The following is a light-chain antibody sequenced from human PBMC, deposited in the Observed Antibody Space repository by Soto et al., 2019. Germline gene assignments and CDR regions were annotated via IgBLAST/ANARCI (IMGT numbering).Light chain of an antibody. CDR1: QASSNY. Sequence: DIQMTQSPSSLSASVGDRVTITCRASQASSNYLSWYQQKPGKVPKLLISAAFNLQSGVPSRLSGSGSGTDFTLTIRSLKTQDGASYYCQNYKIAPITFGGGTKVEI. CDR2: AAF. J-gene: IGKJ4*01. CDR3: QNYKIAPIT. V-gene: IGKV1-27*01.